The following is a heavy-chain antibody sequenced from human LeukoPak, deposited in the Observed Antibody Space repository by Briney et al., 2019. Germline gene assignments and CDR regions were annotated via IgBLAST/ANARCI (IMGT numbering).Heavy chain of an antibody. J-gene: IGHJ2*01. CDR3: ARHKDHWYFDL. CDR1: GGSINDTGCY. V-gene: IGHV4-39*01. D-gene: IGHD2-15*01. Sequence: SETLSLTCTASGGSINDTGCYWGWVRQPPGKGLEWIGSIYYTGDTYYSPSLKSRVTMSVDTSKSQFSLKLTSVTAADTAVYYCARHKDHWYFDLWGRGTLVTVSS. CDR2: IYYTGDT.